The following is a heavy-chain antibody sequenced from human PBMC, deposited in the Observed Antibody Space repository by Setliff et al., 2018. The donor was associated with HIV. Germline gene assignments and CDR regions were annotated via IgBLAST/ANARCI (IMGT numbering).Heavy chain of an antibody. CDR2: IYQTGNT. Sequence: SETLSLTCSVSGYSISNGYYWGWIRQPPGKGLEWVGTIYQTGNTYYSPSRKSRVTVSMDMSRNQFSVKLNSATAADTAVYYCARQAWHYDRDGYFIDYWGQGMLVTVSS. D-gene: IGHD3-22*01. V-gene: IGHV4-38-2*02. CDR3: ARQAWHYDRDGYFIDY. CDR1: GYSISNGYY. J-gene: IGHJ4*02.